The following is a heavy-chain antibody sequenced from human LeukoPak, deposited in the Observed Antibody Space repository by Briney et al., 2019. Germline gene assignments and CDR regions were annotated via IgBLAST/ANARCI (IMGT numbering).Heavy chain of an antibody. D-gene: IGHD3-22*01. CDR1: GFTFSSYA. CDR2: ISYDGSNK. V-gene: IGHV3-30-3*01. Sequence: QTGGSLRLSCAASGFTFSSYAMHWVRQAPGKGLEWVAVISYDGSNKYYADSVKGRFTISRDNSKNTLYLQMNSLRAEDTAVYYCARDYYDSSGTPGGLDYWGQGTLVTVSS. J-gene: IGHJ4*02. CDR3: ARDYYDSSGTPGGLDY.